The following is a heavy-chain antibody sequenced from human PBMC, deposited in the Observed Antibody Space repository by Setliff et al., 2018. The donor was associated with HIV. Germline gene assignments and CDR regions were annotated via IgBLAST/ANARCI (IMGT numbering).Heavy chain of an antibody. Sequence: GGSLRLSCAVSGFTFISYGMYWVRQAPGKGLEWVAFIRYDGSYRYYVDSVKGRFTISRDNSKNTMFLQMNSLRAEDTAIYYCAKMHTAMDPDTFGIWGQGTMVTVSS. CDR2: IRYDGSYR. J-gene: IGHJ3*02. D-gene: IGHD5-18*01. CDR1: GFTFISYG. V-gene: IGHV3-30*02. CDR3: AKMHTAMDPDTFGI.